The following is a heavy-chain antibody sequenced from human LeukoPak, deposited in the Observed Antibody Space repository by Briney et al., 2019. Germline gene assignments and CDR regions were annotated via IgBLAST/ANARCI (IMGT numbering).Heavy chain of an antibody. V-gene: IGHV4-34*01. J-gene: IGHJ4*02. D-gene: IGHD6-13*01. CDR2: INHSGST. Sequence: SETLSLTCAVYGGSFSGYYWSWIRQPPGKGLEWIGEINHSGSTNYNPSLKSRVTISVDTSKNQFSLKLSSVTAADTAVYYCASGAIRVYSSSWLDYWGQGTLVTVSS. CDR1: GGSFSGYY. CDR3: ASGAIRVYSSSWLDY.